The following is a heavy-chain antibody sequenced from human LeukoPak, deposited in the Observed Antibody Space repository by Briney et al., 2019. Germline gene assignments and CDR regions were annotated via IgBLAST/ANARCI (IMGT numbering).Heavy chain of an antibody. Sequence: SVKVSCKASGGTYSSYTIGWVRQAPGQGLEWMGGIIPMFGTANYAQKFQGRVTITMDESTSTAYMELSSLRSEDTAVYYCARDAYSSNWYYYFEYWGQGTLLTVSS. CDR3: ARDAYSSNWYYYFEY. CDR1: GGTYSSYT. D-gene: IGHD6-13*01. V-gene: IGHV1-69*05. J-gene: IGHJ4*02. CDR2: IIPMFGTA.